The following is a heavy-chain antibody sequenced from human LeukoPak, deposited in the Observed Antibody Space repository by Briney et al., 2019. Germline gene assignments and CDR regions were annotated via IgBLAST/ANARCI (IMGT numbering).Heavy chain of an antibody. CDR2: ISYDGSNK. J-gene: IGHJ4*02. CDR3: AKDVTPVAGTRSYFDY. Sequence: GGSVRLSCAASGFTFSSYAMHWVRQAPGKGLEWVAVISYDGSNKYYADSVKGRFTISRDNSKNTLYLQMNSLRAEDTAVYYCAKDVTPVAGTRSYFDYWGQGTLVTVSS. D-gene: IGHD6-19*01. V-gene: IGHV3-30*04. CDR1: GFTFSSYA.